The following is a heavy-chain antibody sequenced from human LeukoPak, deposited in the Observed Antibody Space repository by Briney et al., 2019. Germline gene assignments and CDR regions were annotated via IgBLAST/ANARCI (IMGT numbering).Heavy chain of an antibody. V-gene: IGHV1-18*01. Sequence: ASVKVSCKASGYTFTNYDISWVRQAPGQGLEWMGWISVYSGNTNYAQKLQGRVTMTRDMSTSTVYMELSSLRSEDTAVYYCASSIAAAAANWFDPWGQGTLVTVSS. CDR1: GYTFTNYD. D-gene: IGHD6-13*01. CDR2: ISVYSGNT. J-gene: IGHJ5*02. CDR3: ASSIAAAAANWFDP.